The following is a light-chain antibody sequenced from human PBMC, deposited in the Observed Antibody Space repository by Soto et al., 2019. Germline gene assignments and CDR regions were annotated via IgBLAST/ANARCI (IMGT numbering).Light chain of an antibody. CDR2: GPS. V-gene: IGKV3-15*01. CDR3: QQYNNWPQT. CDR1: QSVNRN. Sequence: EIVMTQSPATLSVSPGERASLSCRASQSVNRNLAWYQQKPGQAPRLLMFGPSTRATGVPGRFSGSGAGTEFTLTISSLQSEDFAVYYCQQYNNWPQTFGQGTKVDIK. J-gene: IGKJ1*01.